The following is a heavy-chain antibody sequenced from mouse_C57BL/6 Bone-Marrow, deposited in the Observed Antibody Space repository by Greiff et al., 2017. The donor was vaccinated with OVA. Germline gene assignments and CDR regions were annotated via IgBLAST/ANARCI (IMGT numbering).Heavy chain of an antibody. CDR3: ARQGTGFYAMDY. J-gene: IGHJ4*01. CDR1: GFTFSDYY. V-gene: IGHV5-12*01. Sequence: EVQLVESGGGLVQPGGSLKLSCAASGFTFSDYYMYWVRQTPEKRLEWVAYISNGGGSTYYPDTVKGRFTISRDNAKNTLYLQMSRLKSEDTAMYYCARQGTGFYAMDYGGQGTSVTVSS. D-gene: IGHD4-1*01. CDR2: ISNGGGST.